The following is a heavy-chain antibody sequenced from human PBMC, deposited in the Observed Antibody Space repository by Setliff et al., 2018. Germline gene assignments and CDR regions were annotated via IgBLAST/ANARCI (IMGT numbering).Heavy chain of an antibody. D-gene: IGHD7-27*01. J-gene: IGHJ4*02. CDR1: GSSIISDYY. CDR3: ATLTGDRGVDY. CDR2: IFQSGNT. Sequence: PSETLSLTCAVSGSSIISDYYWVWIRQPPGRGLEWIGSIFQSGNTYYNPSLKSRVSISVDTSKNQFSLNLNSVTAADTAVYYCATLTGDRGVDYWGQGRLVTVSS. V-gene: IGHV4-38-2*01.